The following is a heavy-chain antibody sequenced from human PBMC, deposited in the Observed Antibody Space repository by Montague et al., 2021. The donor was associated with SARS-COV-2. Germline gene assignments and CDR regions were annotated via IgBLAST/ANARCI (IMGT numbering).Heavy chain of an antibody. CDR1: GLSLPSTGVG. CDR2: FYWTDRI. D-gene: IGHD6-19*01. CDR3: AHKNSGWPIEFGY. Sequence: PALVKPTQTLTLTCTFSGLSLPSTGVGVAWIRQPPGKALEWLTVFYWTDRIHYNPSLSSRLTITKDTSKNEVILTMTNMDPVDTATYYCAHKNSGWPIEFGYWGQGTLVTVSS. J-gene: IGHJ4*02. V-gene: IGHV2-5*01.